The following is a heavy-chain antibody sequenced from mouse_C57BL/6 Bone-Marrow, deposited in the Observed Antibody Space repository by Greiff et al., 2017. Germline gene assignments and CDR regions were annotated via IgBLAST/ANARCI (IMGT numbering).Heavy chain of an antibody. V-gene: IGHV1-64*01. J-gene: IGHJ1*03. D-gene: IGHD1-1*01. Sequence: QVQLQQPGAELVKPGASVKLSCKASGYTFTSYWMHWVKQRPGQGLEWIGMIHPNSGSTNYNEKFKSKATLTVDKSSSTAYMQLSSLTSEDYAVYYCARWTLYYYGSSWYFDVWGTGTTVTVSS. CDR2: IHPNSGST. CDR3: ARWTLYYYGSSWYFDV. CDR1: GYTFTSYW.